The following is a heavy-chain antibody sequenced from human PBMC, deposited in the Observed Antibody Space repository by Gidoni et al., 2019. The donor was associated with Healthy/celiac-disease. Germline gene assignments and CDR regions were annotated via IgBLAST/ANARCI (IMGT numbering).Heavy chain of an antibody. CDR1: GFTVSSNY. J-gene: IGHJ4*02. D-gene: IGHD3-9*01. V-gene: IGHV3-66*02. Sequence: EVQLVESGGGWVQPGGSLRLSCAASGFTVSSNYMSWVRQAPGKGLEWVSVIYSGGSTYYADSVKGRFTISRDNSKNTLYLQMNSLRAEDTAVYYCARTYDILTGFDYWGQGTLVTVSS. CDR2: IYSGGST. CDR3: ARTYDILTGFDY.